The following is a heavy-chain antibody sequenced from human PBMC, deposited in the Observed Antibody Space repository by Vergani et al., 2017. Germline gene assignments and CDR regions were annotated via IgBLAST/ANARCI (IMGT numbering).Heavy chain of an antibody. V-gene: IGHV3-21*01. CDR3: AKEGARRGEQWLGSDY. CDR2: ISSSSSYI. J-gene: IGHJ4*02. D-gene: IGHD6-19*01. CDR1: GFTFSSYS. Sequence: EVQLVESGGGLVKPGGSLRLSCAASGFTFSSYSMNWVRQAPGKGLEWVSSISSSSSYIYYADSVKGRFTISRDNAKNSLYLQMNSLRAEDTAVYYCAKEGARRGEQWLGSDYWGQGTLVTVSS.